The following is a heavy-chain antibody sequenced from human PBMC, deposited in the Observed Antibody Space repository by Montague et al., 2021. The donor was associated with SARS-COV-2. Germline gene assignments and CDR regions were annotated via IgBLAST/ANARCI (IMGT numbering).Heavy chain of an antibody. Sequence: SLRLSCAASGFTFSSYFMNWVRQAPGKGLEWVSSISTSSSYIYYADSVKGRFTISRDNAKNSLYLQMNSLRAGDTAVYYCARDAYSNYGEGNYFDYWGQGTLVTVSS. J-gene: IGHJ4*02. CDR1: GFTFSSYF. V-gene: IGHV3-21*01. CDR3: ARDAYSNYGEGNYFDY. D-gene: IGHD4-11*01. CDR2: ISTSSSYI.